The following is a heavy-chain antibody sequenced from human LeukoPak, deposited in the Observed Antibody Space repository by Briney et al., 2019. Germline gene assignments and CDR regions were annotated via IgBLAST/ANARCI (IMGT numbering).Heavy chain of an antibody. V-gene: IGHV3-30-3*01. CDR3: AGSMVRGVIPFDY. Sequence: GGSLRLSCAASGFTFSSYAMSWVRQAPGKGLEWVAVISYDGSNKYYADSVKGRFTISRDNSKNTLYLQMNSLRAEDTAVYYCAGSMVRGVIPFDYWGQGTLVTVSS. CDR2: ISYDGSNK. CDR1: GFTFSSYA. J-gene: IGHJ4*02. D-gene: IGHD3-10*01.